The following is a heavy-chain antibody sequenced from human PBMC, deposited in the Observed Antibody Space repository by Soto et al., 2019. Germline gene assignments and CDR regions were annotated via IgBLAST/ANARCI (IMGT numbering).Heavy chain of an antibody. Sequence: QVQLVESGGGVVQPGGSLRLSCAASGFTFRNHAMHWVRQAPGKGLECLAVIAHDGSNAFYRDSVQGRFTVSRDNSKTTLYLYMNGLRSEDTGVYYCARGDREDILVVVGARPGEYGTDIWGQGTTVIVSS. CDR1: GFTFRNHA. CDR3: ARGDREDILVVVGARPGEYGTDI. D-gene: IGHD2-15*01. V-gene: IGHV3-30-3*01. CDR2: IAHDGSNA. J-gene: IGHJ6*02.